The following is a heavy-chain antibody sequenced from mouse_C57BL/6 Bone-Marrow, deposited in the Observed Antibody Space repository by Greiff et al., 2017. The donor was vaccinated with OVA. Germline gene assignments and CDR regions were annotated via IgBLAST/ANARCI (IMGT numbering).Heavy chain of an antibody. Sequence: VQLQQSGAELMKPGASVKLSCKATGYTFTGYWIEWVRQRPGHGLEWIGEILPGGGSTNYNQKFKGKATLTADTSSNTAYMQLSSLTSENSAIYDVSRGRNSAIVADCDYWGQGTTLTVSS. CDR2: ILPGGGST. CDR3: SRGRNSAIVADCDY. V-gene: IGHV1-9*01. J-gene: IGHJ2*01. D-gene: IGHD1-1*01. CDR1: GYTFTGYW.